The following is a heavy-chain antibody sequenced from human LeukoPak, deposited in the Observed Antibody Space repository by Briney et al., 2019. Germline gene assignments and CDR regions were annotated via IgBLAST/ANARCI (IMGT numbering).Heavy chain of an antibody. CDR1: GYTFTSYY. V-gene: IGHV1-46*01. D-gene: IGHD3-10*01. CDR2: INPSGGST. J-gene: IGHJ6*03. Sequence: ASVKVSCKASGYTFTSYYMHWVRQAPGQGLEWMGIINPSGGSTSYAQKFQGRVTMTRDMSTSTVYMELSSLRSEDTAVYYCARQGRAPYYYYYMDVWGKGTTVTVSS. CDR3: ARQGRAPYYYYYMDV.